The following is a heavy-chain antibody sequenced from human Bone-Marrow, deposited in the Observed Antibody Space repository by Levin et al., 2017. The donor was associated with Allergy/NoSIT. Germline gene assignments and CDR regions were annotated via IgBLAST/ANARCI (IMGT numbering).Heavy chain of an antibody. CDR1: GFTFSSYA. CDR3: AKGMKEYCSGVISYPLDF. CDR2: ISGAGDGT. Sequence: GGSLRLSCVASGFTFSSYAMTWVRQAAGKGLECVSLISGAGDGTYYADSVKGRFTISRDNSKNTLYLQMNSLGDEDTAVYYCAKGMKEYCSGVISYPLDFWGQGILVTVSS. D-gene: IGHD2-15*01. J-gene: IGHJ4*02. V-gene: IGHV3-23*01.